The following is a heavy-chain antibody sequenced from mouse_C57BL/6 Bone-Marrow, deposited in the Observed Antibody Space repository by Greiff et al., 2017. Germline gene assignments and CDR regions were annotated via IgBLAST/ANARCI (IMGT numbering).Heavy chain of an antibody. V-gene: IGHV5-4*01. CDR2: ISDGGSYT. Sequence: EVQRVESGGGLVKPGGSLKLSCAASGFTFSSYAMSWVRQTPEKRLAWVATISDGGSYTYYPDNVKGRFTVSRDNAKNNLYLQMSHLKSEDTAMYYCARAWRWLPWYFDVWGTGTTVTVSS. J-gene: IGHJ1*03. CDR3: ARAWRWLPWYFDV. D-gene: IGHD2-3*01. CDR1: GFTFSSYA.